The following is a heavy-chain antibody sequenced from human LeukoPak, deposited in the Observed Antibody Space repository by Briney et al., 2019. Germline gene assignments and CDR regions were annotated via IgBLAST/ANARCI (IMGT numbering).Heavy chain of an antibody. J-gene: IGHJ4*02. D-gene: IGHD4-11*01. CDR2: IYYSGAT. CDR3: ARDRRINTDSSFLTTGVFDS. CDR1: GGSMRNYY. Sequence: EPSETLSLTCTVSGGSMRNYYWSWIRQPPGKGLEWIGYIYYSGATDYNPSLKSRVTISVDTSKNQFSLRLRSVTAADTAVYYCARDRRINTDSSFLTTGVFDSWGQGTLVTVSS. V-gene: IGHV4-59*01.